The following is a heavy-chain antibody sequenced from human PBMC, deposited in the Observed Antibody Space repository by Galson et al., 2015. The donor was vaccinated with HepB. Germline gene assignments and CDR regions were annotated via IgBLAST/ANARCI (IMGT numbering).Heavy chain of an antibody. CDR1: GYTFTGYY. CDR3: ARGERELGIQLWFTGGLSGMDV. CDR2: INPNSGGT. J-gene: IGHJ6*02. V-gene: IGHV1-2*04. D-gene: IGHD5-18*01. Sequence: SVKVSCKASGYTFTGYYMHWVRQAPGQGLEWMGWINPNSGGTNYAQKFQGWVTMTRDTSISTAYMELSRLRSDDTAVYYCARGERELGIQLWFTGGLSGMDVWGQGTTVTVSS.